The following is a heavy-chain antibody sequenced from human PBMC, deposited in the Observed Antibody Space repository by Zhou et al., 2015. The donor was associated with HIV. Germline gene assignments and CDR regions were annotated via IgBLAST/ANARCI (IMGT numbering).Heavy chain of an antibody. V-gene: IGHV1-69*02. CDR2: IIPILGIA. J-gene: IGHJ4*02. CDR1: GGTFSSYT. D-gene: IGHD3-22*01. Sequence: QVQLVQSGAEVKKPGSSVKVSCKASGGTFSSYTISWVRQAPGQGLEWMGRIIPILGIANYAQKFQGRVTITADKSTSTAYMELSSLRSEDTAVYYCASSEPAVSYYDSSGYFDYWGQGALVTVSS. CDR3: ASSEPAVSYYDSSGYFDY.